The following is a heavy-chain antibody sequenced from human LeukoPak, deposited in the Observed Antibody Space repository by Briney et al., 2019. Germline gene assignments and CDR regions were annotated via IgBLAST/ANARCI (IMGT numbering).Heavy chain of an antibody. J-gene: IGHJ1*01. V-gene: IGHV4-4*02. CDR3: ASTYCSSTSCYGEYFQH. Sequence: SGTLSLTCAVSGGSISSSNWWSWVRQPPGKGLEWIGEIYHSGSTNYNPSLKSRVTISKNQFSLKLSSVTAADTAVYYCASTYCSSTSCYGEYFQHWGQGTLVTVSS. D-gene: IGHD2-2*01. CDR2: IYHSGST. CDR1: GGSISSSNW.